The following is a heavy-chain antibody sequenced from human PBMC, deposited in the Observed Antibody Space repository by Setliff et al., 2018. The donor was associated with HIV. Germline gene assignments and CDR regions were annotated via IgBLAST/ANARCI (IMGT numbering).Heavy chain of an antibody. D-gene: IGHD3-22*01. CDR1: AYSISSGYY. CDR2: TYHSGST. J-gene: IGHJ1*01. V-gene: IGHV4-38-2*01. Sequence: KPSETLSLTCAVSAYSISSGYYWGWIRQPPGKGLEWIGSTYHSGSTYYNPSLMSRVTISVDTSKNQFSLRLRSVTAADTAVYYCARQWRDQYNSGVSTEYFQHWGLGTLVTVSS. CDR3: ARQWRDQYNSGVSTEYFQH.